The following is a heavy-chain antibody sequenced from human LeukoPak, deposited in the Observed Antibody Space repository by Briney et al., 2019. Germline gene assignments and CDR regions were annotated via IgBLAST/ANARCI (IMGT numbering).Heavy chain of an antibody. J-gene: IGHJ3*02. CDR1: GGSISSSSYY. CDR2: IYYSGST. Sequence: SETLSLTCTVSGGSISSSSYYWGWIRRPPGKGLEWIGSIYYSGSTYYNPSLKSRVTISVDTSKNQFSLKLSSVTAADTAVYYCARARNYYDSSDYYYEGDAFDIWGQGTMVTVSS. V-gene: IGHV4-39*07. D-gene: IGHD3-22*01. CDR3: ARARNYYDSSDYYYEGDAFDI.